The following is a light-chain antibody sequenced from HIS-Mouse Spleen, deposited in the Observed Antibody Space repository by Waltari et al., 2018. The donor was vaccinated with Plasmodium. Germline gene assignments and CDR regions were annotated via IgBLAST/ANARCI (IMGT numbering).Light chain of an antibody. Sequence: EIVLTQSPGTLSLSPGERATLSCRASQSVSSSYLALYQQKPGQAPRLLIYGVSSRATGIPDRFSGSGSGTDFTLTISRLEPEDFAVYYCQQYGSSPPVTFGQGTRLEIK. CDR2: GVS. CDR3: QQYGSSPPVT. CDR1: QSVSSSY. J-gene: IGKJ5*01. V-gene: IGKV3-20*01.